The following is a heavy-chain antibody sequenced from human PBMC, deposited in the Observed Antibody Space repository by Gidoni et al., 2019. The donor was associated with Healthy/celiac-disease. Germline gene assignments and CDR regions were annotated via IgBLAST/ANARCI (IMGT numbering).Heavy chain of an antibody. CDR2: IYHSGST. CDR1: GGSISSSNW. V-gene: IGHV4-4*02. D-gene: IGHD2-15*01. J-gene: IGHJ5*02. CDR3: ASQKPHGRRWFDP. Sequence: QVQLQESGPGLVTPSGTLSLPCPVSGGSISSSNWWSWVRQPPGKGLEWIGEIYHSGSTNYNPSLKCRVTISVDKSKNQFSLKLSSVTAADTAVYYCASQKPHGRRWFDPWGQGTLVTVSS.